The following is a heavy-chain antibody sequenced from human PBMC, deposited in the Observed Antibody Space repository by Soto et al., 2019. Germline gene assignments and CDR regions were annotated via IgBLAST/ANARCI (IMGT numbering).Heavy chain of an antibody. CDR1: GFTFSSYW. Sequence: EVQLVESGGGLVQPGGSLRLSCAASGFTFSSYWMSWVRQAPGKGLEWVANIKQDGSEKYYVDSVKGRFTISRDNAKNSLYLQMNSLRAEDTAVCYCYGDYGGGHDYWGQGTLVTVSS. CDR3: YGDYGGGHDY. CDR2: IKQDGSEK. V-gene: IGHV3-7*01. D-gene: IGHD4-17*01. J-gene: IGHJ4*02.